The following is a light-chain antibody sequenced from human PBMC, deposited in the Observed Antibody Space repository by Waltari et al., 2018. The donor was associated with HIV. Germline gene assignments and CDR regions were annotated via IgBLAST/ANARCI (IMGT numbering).Light chain of an antibody. J-gene: IGLJ1*01. CDR1: SSDVGGYNY. CDR3: CSNAARATYV. Sequence: QSALAQPRSVSGSPGQSVTIACPGTSSDVGGYNYVTWFQHHPGKAPKLIIYHVTKRPSGVPDRFSASKSGNTASLTISGLQAEDEAEYYCCSNAARATYVFGTGTQVTVL. V-gene: IGLV2-11*01. CDR2: HVT.